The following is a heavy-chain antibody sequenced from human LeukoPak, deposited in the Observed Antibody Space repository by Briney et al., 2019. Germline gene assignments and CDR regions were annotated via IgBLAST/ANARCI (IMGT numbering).Heavy chain of an antibody. J-gene: IGHJ4*02. CDR2: ISSNGGST. Sequence: PGGFLRLSCAASGFTFSSYAMHWVRQAPGKGLEYVSAISSNGGSTYYANSVKGRFTISRDNSKNTLYLQMGSLRAEDMAVYYCARPSSSSPNQFDYWGQGTLVTVSS. CDR1: GFTFSSYA. CDR3: ARPSSSSPNQFDY. V-gene: IGHV3-64*01. D-gene: IGHD6-6*01.